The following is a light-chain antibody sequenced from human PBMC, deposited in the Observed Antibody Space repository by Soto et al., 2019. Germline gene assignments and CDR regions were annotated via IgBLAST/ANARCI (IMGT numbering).Light chain of an antibody. CDR2: DVF. CDR3: NSYTVTNPLICV. J-gene: IGLJ1*01. Sequence: QSALTQPASVSGSPGQSITISCTGTSSDVGFYNYVSWFQQHPGKAPKLLIYDVFNRPSGVSNRFSGSKSGNTASLTISGLPAEDEADYYGNSYTVTNPLICVFGSGTKVTVL. V-gene: IGLV2-14*01. CDR1: SSDVGFYNY.